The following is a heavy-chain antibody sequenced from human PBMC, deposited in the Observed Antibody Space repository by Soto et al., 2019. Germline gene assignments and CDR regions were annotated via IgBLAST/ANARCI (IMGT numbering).Heavy chain of an antibody. CDR3: ARFGPADAFDI. CDR1: GFTFRSSW. V-gene: IGHV3-74*01. D-gene: IGHD2-2*01. Sequence: PGGSLRFSCAASGFTFRSSWMHWVRQARGKGLVWVSRINSDGSSTSYADSVKGRFTISRDNAKNTLYLQMNSLRAEDTAVYYCARFGPADAFDIWGQGTMVTV. J-gene: IGHJ3*02. CDR2: INSDGSST.